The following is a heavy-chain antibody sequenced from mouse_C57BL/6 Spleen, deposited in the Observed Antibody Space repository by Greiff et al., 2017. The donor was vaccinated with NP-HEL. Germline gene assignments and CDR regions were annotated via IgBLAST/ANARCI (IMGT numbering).Heavy chain of an antibody. J-gene: IGHJ3*01. Sequence: EVKLVESGGGLVQPGGSMKLSCVASGFTFSNYWMNWVRQSPEKGLEWVAQIRLKSDNYATHYAESVKGRFTISRDDSKSSVYLQMNNLRAEDTGIYYCTEEMGRGAWFAYWGQGTLVTVSA. CDR1: GFTFSNYW. V-gene: IGHV6-3*01. CDR2: IRLKSDNYAT. D-gene: IGHD4-1*01. CDR3: TEEMGRGAWFAY.